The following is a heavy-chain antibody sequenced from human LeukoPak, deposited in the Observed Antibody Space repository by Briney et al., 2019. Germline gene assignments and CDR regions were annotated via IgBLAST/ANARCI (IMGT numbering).Heavy chain of an antibody. CDR3: ARDSVGATNYFDY. CDR2: ISYDGSNK. Sequence: GGSLRLSCAASRFTFSSYAMHWVRQAPGKGLEWVAVISYDGSNKYYADSVKGRFTISRDNSKNTLYLQMNSLRAEDTAVYYCARDSVGATNYFDYWGQGTLVTVSS. D-gene: IGHD1-26*01. V-gene: IGHV3-30-3*01. J-gene: IGHJ4*02. CDR1: RFTFSSYA.